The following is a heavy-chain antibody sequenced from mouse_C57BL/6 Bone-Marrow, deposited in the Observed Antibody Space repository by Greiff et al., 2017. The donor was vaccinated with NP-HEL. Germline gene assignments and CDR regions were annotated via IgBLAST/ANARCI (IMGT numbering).Heavy chain of an antibody. D-gene: IGHD1-1*01. CDR3: ARGRGFYYGSPAWFAY. Sequence: EVMLVESGGDLVKPGGSLKLSCAASGFTFSSYGMSWVRQTPDKRLEWVATISSGGSYTYYPASVKGRFTISRDNAKNTLYLQMSSLKSEDTAMYYCARGRGFYYGSPAWFAYWGQGTLVTVSA. J-gene: IGHJ3*01. CDR1: GFTFSSYG. V-gene: IGHV5-6*01. CDR2: ISSGGSYT.